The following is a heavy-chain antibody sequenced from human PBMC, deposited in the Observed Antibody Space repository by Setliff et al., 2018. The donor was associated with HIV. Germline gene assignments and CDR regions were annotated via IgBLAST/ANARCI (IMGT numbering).Heavy chain of an antibody. CDR1: GGTSNTYA. CDR3: AGPRGDEAFDI. V-gene: IGHV1-69*10. D-gene: IGHD3-10*01. J-gene: IGHJ3*02. Sequence: GPPVKVSCKASGGTSNTYAINWVRQAPGQGLEWMGQVITILDITSYAQKFQGRVTITADESTNTMYMELSSLRSDDTSVYYCAGPRGDEAFDIWGQGTMVTVSS. CDR2: VITILDIT.